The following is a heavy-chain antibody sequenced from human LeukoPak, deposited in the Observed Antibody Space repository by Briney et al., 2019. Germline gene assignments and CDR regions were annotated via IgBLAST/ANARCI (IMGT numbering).Heavy chain of an antibody. J-gene: IGHJ4*02. Sequence: ASVKASCKASGYTFTGYYMHWVRQAPGQGLEWMGWINPNSGGTNYAQKFQGRVTMTRDTSISTAYMELSRLRSDDTAVYYCARDMASSGYYYPLFDYWGQGTLVTVSS. CDR2: INPNSGGT. V-gene: IGHV1-2*02. D-gene: IGHD3-22*01. CDR1: GYTFTGYY. CDR3: ARDMASSGYYYPLFDY.